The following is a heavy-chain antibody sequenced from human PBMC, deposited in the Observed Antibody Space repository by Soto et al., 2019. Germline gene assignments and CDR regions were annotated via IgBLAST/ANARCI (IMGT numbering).Heavy chain of an antibody. J-gene: IGHJ5*02. CDR1: GFTFSSYA. CDR3: AKGVRVLMVYAMS. V-gene: IGHV3-23*01. Sequence: EVQLLESGGGLVQPGGSLRLSCAASGFTFSSYAMSWVRQAPGKGLEWVSAISGSGGSTYYADSVKGRSTISRDNSKNTLYLQMNSLRAEDTAVYYCAKGVRVLMVYAMSWGQGTLVTVSS. D-gene: IGHD2-8*01. CDR2: ISGSGGST.